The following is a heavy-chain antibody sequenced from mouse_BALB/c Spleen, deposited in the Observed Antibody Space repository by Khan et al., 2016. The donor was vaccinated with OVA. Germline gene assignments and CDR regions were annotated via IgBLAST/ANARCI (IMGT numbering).Heavy chain of an antibody. CDR1: GYSFTGYF. D-gene: IGHD1-1*01. CDR2: INPHIGET. CDR3: ARIYRSDFDY. Sequence: VQLQQSGPELVKPGASVKISCKASGYSFTGYFMNWVMQSHGKSLEWIGRINPHIGETFYNQKFKGKATLTVDESSSTAHMELLSLASEDSAVYYCARIYRSDFDYWGQGTTLTVSS. J-gene: IGHJ2*01. V-gene: IGHV1-20*02.